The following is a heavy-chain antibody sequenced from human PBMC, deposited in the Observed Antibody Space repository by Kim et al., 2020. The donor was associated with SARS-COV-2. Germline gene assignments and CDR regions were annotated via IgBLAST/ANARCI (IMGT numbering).Heavy chain of an antibody. Sequence: VQCRFTISRENSKNPLYLQMNSLRAEDTAMYYCAKTLLAGTSDFYYGMDVWGQGTTVTVSS. J-gene: IGHJ6*02. CDR3: AKTLLAGTSDFYYGMDV. V-gene: IGHV3-30*02. D-gene: IGHD6-19*01.